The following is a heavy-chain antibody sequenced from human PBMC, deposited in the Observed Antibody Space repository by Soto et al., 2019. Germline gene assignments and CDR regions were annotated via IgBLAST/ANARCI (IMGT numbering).Heavy chain of an antibody. CDR2: INTYNGNI. V-gene: IGHV1-18*01. CDR3: ARERGNYKYFDY. D-gene: IGHD1-7*01. Sequence: QVQLVQSGAEVKKPGASVKVSCKVSGYTFANYGISWARQAPGQGLEWMGWINTYNGNINYAQKLQGRVTMTTDTSTSTAYMELRSLRSDDTALYHCARERGNYKYFDYWGQGTLVTVSS. J-gene: IGHJ4*02. CDR1: GYTFANYG.